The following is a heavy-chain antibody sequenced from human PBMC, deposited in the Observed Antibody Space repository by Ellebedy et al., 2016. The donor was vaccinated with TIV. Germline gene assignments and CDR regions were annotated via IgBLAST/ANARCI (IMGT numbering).Heavy chain of an antibody. CDR2: ISYHGSNK. CDR3: AQGTMGY. V-gene: IGHV3-30*03. D-gene: IGHD1-7*01. CDR1: GFTFSSYG. J-gene: IGHJ4*02. Sequence: LSLTCAASGFTFSSYGMHWVRQAPGKGLEWVAVISYHGSNKYYADSVKGRFTISRDNSKNTLYLQMNSLRAEDTAVYYCAQGTMGYWGQGTLVTVSS.